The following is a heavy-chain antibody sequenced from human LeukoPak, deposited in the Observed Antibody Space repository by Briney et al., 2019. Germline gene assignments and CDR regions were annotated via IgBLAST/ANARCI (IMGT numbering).Heavy chain of an antibody. D-gene: IGHD1-26*01. CDR1: GFTFSTYW. CDR3: ARDKIVGATHFDY. Sequence: AGGSLRLSCVGSGFTFSTYWMSWVGQAPGKGLEWVANIRQDGGEKYYVDSVKGRFSISRDDARNSLYLQMNRLTAEDTAVYYCARDKIVGATHFDYWGQGTLVTVSA. J-gene: IGHJ4*02. V-gene: IGHV3-7*01. CDR2: IRQDGGEK.